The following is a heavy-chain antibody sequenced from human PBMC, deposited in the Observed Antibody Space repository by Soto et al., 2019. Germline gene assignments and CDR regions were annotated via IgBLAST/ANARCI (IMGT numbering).Heavy chain of an antibody. D-gene: IGHD3-3*01. CDR2: IYYSGST. CDR3: ARTLITIFGVVIHYGMDV. Sequence: EAQSHRYTVSSGSVSSLSEYWICIRHPPGKGLEWIGYIYYSGSTNYNPSLKSRVTISVDTSKNQFSLKLSSVTAADTAVYYCARTLITIFGVVIHYGMDVWGQGTTVTVSS. V-gene: IGHV4-61*01. CDR1: SGSVSSLSEY. J-gene: IGHJ6*02.